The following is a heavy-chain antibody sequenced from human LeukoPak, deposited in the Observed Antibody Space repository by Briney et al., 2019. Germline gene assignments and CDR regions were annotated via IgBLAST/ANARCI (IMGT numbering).Heavy chain of an antibody. V-gene: IGHV4-4*02. CDR2: IYHSGST. CDR3: ARAPDYYGSGAFDI. Sequence: SETLSLTCAVSGGPISSSNWWSWVRQPPGKGLEWIGEIYHSGSTNYNPSLKSRVTISVDKSKNQFSLKLSSVTAADTAVYYCARAPDYYGSGAFDIWGQGTMVTVSS. CDR1: GGPISSSNW. J-gene: IGHJ3*02. D-gene: IGHD3-10*01.